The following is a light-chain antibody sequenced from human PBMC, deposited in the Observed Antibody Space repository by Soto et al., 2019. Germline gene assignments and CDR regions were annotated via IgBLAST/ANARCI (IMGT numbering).Light chain of an antibody. J-gene: IGKJ2*01. V-gene: IGKV3-20*01. Sequence: EIVLTQSPGTLSLSPGERANLSCRASQRVSSNYLAWYHQKPGQAPRLLIYGASRGAAGFPDMFSGSGSGTDITLSISRLESEDVAVYFFQQDGRSPMFTFGQGTKLEVK. CDR1: QRVSSNY. CDR2: GAS. CDR3: QQDGRSPMFT.